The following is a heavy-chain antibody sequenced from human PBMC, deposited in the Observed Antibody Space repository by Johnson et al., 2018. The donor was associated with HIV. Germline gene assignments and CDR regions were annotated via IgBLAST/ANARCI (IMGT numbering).Heavy chain of an antibody. V-gene: IGHV3-30-3*01. CDR1: GFTFSSYA. Sequence: QVQLVESGGGVVQPGRSLRLSCAASGFTFSSYAMHWVRQAPGKGLEWVAVISYDGSNKYYADSVKGRFTISRDNSKNTLYLQMNSLRAEDTAVYYCAKDRGLVETYDAFDIWGQGTMVTVSS. J-gene: IGHJ3*02. CDR2: ISYDGSNK. D-gene: IGHD6-19*01. CDR3: AKDRGLVETYDAFDI.